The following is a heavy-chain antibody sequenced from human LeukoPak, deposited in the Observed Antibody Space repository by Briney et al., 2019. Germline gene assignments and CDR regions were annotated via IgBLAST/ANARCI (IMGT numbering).Heavy chain of an antibody. CDR3: ARFRYYYDSSGYYTPRPPAYGMDV. V-gene: IGHV1-46*01. CDR1: GYTFTSYY. Sequence: ASVKVSCKASGYTFTSYYMHWVRQAPGQGLEWMGIINPSGGSTSYAQKFQGRVTMTRDTSTSTVYMELSSLRSEDTAVYYCARFRYYYDSSGYYTPRPPAYGMDVWGQGTTVTVSS. J-gene: IGHJ6*02. D-gene: IGHD3-22*01. CDR2: INPSGGST.